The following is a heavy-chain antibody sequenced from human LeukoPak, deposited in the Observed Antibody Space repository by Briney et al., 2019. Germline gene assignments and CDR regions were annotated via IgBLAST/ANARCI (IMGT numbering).Heavy chain of an antibody. V-gene: IGHV3-30-3*01. J-gene: IGHJ4*02. CDR3: ATEEVDTATLLDY. CDR2: ISYDGSNK. D-gene: IGHD5-18*01. CDR1: GFTFSSYA. Sequence: PGRSLRLSCAASGFTFSSYAMHWVRQAPGKGLEWVAVISYDGSNKYYADSVKGRFTISRDNSKNTLYLQMNSLRAEDTAVYYCATEEVDTATLLDYWGQGTLVTVSS.